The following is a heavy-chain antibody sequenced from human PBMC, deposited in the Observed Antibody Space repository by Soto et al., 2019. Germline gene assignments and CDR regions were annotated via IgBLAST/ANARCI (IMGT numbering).Heavy chain of an antibody. Sequence: QVQLVQSGAEVKKPGASVKVSCKASGYTFTSYVISWVRQAPGQGLEWMGWISAYNGNTNYAQKLQGRVTMTTDTSTSTAYVELRSLRADDTSVYYCARDAILYCSGGSCYPSETSTVGGICGQGTMVTVSS. CDR3: ARDAILYCSGGSCYPSETSTVGGI. CDR2: ISAYNGNT. J-gene: IGHJ3*02. CDR1: GYTFTSYV. D-gene: IGHD2-15*01. V-gene: IGHV1-18*01.